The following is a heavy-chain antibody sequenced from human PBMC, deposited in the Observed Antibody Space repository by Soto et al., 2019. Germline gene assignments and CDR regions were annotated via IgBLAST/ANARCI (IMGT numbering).Heavy chain of an antibody. CDR3: ATGRISRGLDV. J-gene: IGHJ6*02. CDR1: GGTISSYY. V-gene: IGHV4-59*12. CDR2: IYSRGTT. Sequence: SETLSLTCSVSGGTISSYYWSWIRQPPGKGLEWIGYIYSRGTTSYNPSLKSRATILVDTSKNQFSLRLTSVTATDTAVYYCATGRISRGLDVWGQGTTVTVS.